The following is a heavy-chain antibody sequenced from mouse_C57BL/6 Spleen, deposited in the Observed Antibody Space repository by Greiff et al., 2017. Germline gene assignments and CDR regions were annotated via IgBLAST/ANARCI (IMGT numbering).Heavy chain of an antibody. D-gene: IGHD1-1*01. CDR1: GYTFTRYW. CDR3: ARSITTDYAMDY. J-gene: IGHJ4*01. Sequence: QVQLQQPGAELVKPGASVKLSCKASGYTFTRYWMPWVKPRPGQGLEWIGDIDPSDSYTHYNHKFKGKATLTVDPSSSTAYMQLSSLTSEDSAVYYCARSITTDYAMDYWGQGTSVTV. V-gene: IGHV1-50*01. CDR2: IDPSDSYT.